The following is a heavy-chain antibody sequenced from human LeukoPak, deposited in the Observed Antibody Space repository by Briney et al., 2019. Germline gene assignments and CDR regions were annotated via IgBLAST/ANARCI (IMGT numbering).Heavy chain of an antibody. J-gene: IGHJ5*01. D-gene: IGHD2/OR15-2a*01. V-gene: IGHV2-5*01. CDR3: AHRVVSLSFGS. CDR2: IHWNDDN. Sequence: SGPTLVNPTQTLTLTCTFSGFSLNTNGVGVGWIRPPPGKALEWLAIIHWNDDNHYSPSLKSRLTVTKDTSKNQMVLTMTNMDPVDTATYYCAHRVVSLSFGSWGQGTLVTVSS. CDR1: GFSLNTNGVG.